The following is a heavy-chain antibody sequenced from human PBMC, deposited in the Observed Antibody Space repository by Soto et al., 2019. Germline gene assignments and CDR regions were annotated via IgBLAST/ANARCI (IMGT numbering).Heavy chain of an antibody. J-gene: IGHJ5*02. CDR2: INPGPNSA. CDR1: HDSLSSHF. Sequence: ASVTVSCKASHDSLSSHFIHWVRQAPGEGLEWMGIINPGPNSASYSKEFQGRLTPTSDMPTSTAYMELRRLRPDDTAVYYCAGVYCSSTSCYDWFDPWGQGTLVTVSS. D-gene: IGHD2-2*01. V-gene: IGHV1-46*01. CDR3: AGVYCSSTSCYDWFDP.